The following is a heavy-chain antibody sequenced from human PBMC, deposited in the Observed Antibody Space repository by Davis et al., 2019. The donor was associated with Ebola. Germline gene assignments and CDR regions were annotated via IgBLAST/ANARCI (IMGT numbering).Heavy chain of an antibody. CDR1: GFTFSSYG. CDR2: IWYDGSNK. Sequence: GGSLRLSCAASGFTFSSYGMHWVRQAPGKGLEWVAVIWYDGSNKYYADSVKGRFTISRDNSKNTLYLQMNSLRAEDTAVYYCARERGTTVYYYGMDVWGKGTTVTVSS. CDR3: ARERGTTVYYYGMDV. D-gene: IGHD4-17*01. V-gene: IGHV3-33*08. J-gene: IGHJ6*04.